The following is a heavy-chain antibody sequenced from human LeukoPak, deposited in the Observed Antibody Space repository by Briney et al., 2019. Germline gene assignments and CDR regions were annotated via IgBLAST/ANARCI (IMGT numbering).Heavy chain of an antibody. Sequence: GGSLRLSCAASGLSFGYSWMHWVRQAPGKGLVWVSRINNDGSDTRYADSVRGRFTISRDNAKNTLYLQMNSLRAEDTAVYYCARVSGLGMNEYYQHWGQGTLVTVPS. D-gene: IGHD3-10*01. CDR3: ARVSGLGMNEYYQH. CDR1: GLSFGYSW. J-gene: IGHJ1*01. V-gene: IGHV3-74*01. CDR2: INNDGSDT.